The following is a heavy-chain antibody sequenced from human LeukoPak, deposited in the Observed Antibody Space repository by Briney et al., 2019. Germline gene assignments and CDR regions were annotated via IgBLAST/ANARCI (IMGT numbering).Heavy chain of an antibody. CDR1: EFTFSSYS. V-gene: IGHV3-21*01. CDR2: ISSSSNYI. D-gene: IGHD6-19*01. Sequence: GGSLRLSCAASEFTFSSYSMNWVRQAPGKGLEWVSSISSSSNYISYADSVKGRFTTSRDNAKNSLSLQMNSLRTEDTAVYYCARGQQWLAAEGFDPWGRGTLVTVSS. CDR3: ARGQQWLAAEGFDP. J-gene: IGHJ5*02.